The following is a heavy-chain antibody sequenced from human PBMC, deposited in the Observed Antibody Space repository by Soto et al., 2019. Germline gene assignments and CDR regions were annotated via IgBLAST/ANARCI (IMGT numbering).Heavy chain of an antibody. V-gene: IGHV3-33*01. Sequence: VQLVESGGGVVQPGRSLKLSCAASGFTFSNYGMQWVRQAPGKGLEWVALIWYDGTNKYYADSVKGRFTISRDNSKNTLFLQMHSLRAEDTALYCCARSLSCSSTTCYYMDVWGKGTTVTVSS. CDR2: IWYDGTNK. CDR3: ARSLSCSSTTCYYMDV. J-gene: IGHJ6*03. D-gene: IGHD2-2*01. CDR1: GFTFSNYG.